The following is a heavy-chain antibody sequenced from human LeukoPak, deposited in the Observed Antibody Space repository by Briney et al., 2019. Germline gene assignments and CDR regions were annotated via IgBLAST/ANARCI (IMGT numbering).Heavy chain of an antibody. V-gene: IGHV4-39*01. CDR1: GGSISSSRYY. J-gene: IGHJ2*01. Sequence: KTSETLSLTCTVSGGSISSSRYYWGWLRQPPGKGLEWIGSIYYSGSTYYNPSLKSRVTISVDTSKNQFSLKLSSVTAADTAVYYCARHPPRGGDYGESGWYFDLWGRGTLVTVSS. CDR2: IYYSGST. D-gene: IGHD2-21*02. CDR3: ARHPPRGGDYGESGWYFDL.